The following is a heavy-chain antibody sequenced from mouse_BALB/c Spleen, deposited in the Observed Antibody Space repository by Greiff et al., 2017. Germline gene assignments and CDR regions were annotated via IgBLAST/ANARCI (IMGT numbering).Heavy chain of an antibody. D-gene: IGHD4-1*01. CDR1: GFTFTDYY. CDR3: ARGVTGTGFDY. Sequence: EVKLVESGGGLVQPGGSLRLSCATSGFTFTDYYMSWVRQPPGKALEWLGFIRNKANGYTTEYSASVKGRFTISRDNSQSILYLQMNTLRAEDTAIYYCARGVTGTGFDYWGQGTTLTVSS. J-gene: IGHJ2*01. V-gene: IGHV7-3*02. CDR2: IRNKANGYTT.